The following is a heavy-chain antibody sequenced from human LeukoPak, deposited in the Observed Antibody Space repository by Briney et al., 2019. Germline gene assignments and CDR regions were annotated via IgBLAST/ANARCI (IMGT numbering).Heavy chain of an antibody. J-gene: IGHJ4*02. Sequence: PSETLSLTCAVYGGSFSGYYWSWIRQPPGKGLEWIGEINHSGSTNYNPSLKSRVTISVDTSKNQFSLKLSSVTAADTAVYYCARGTSSSWYGYRGQGTLVTVSS. CDR3: ARGTSSSWYGY. CDR2: INHSGST. D-gene: IGHD6-13*01. CDR1: GGSFSGYY. V-gene: IGHV4-34*01.